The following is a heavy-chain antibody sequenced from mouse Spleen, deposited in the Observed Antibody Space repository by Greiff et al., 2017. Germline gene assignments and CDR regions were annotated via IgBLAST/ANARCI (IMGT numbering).Heavy chain of an antibody. CDR2: IYPGDGDT. J-gene: IGHJ2*01. Sequence: LVESGAELVRPGSSVKISCKASGYAFSSYWMNWVKQRPGQGLEWIGQIYPGDGDTNYNGKFKGKATLTADKSSSTAYMQLSSLTSEDSAVYFCARGGLRRYYFDYWGQGTTLTVSS. CDR3: ARGGLRRYYFDY. D-gene: IGHD2-4*01. V-gene: IGHV1-80*01. CDR1: GYAFSSYW.